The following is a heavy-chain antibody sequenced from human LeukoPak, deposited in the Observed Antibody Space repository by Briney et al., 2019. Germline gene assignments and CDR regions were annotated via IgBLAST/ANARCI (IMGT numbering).Heavy chain of an antibody. CDR1: GGSFSGYY. D-gene: IGHD5-18*01. J-gene: IGHJ4*02. V-gene: IGHV3-11*04. CDR2: ISSSGSTI. CDR3: ARDYSYGYYY. Sequence: LSLTCAVYGGSFSGYYWSWIRQAPGKGLEWVSYISSSGSTIYYADSVKGRFTISRDNAKNSLYLQMNSLRAEDTAVYYCARDYSYGYYYWGQGTLVTVSS.